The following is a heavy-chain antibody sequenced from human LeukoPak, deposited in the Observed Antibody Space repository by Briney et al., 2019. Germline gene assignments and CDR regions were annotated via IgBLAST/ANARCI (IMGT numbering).Heavy chain of an antibody. D-gene: IGHD6-6*01. CDR1: GGSISTYY. CDR2: IYYNGSP. J-gene: IGHJ4*02. Sequence: SETLSLTCAVSGGSISTYYWSWIRQPPGQGLEWIGYIYYNGSPNYNPSLKSRVTISVDTSKDQFSLKLSSVTAADTAVYYCARRAARPGFDYWGQGTLVTVSS. V-gene: IGHV4-59*08. CDR3: ARRAARPGFDY.